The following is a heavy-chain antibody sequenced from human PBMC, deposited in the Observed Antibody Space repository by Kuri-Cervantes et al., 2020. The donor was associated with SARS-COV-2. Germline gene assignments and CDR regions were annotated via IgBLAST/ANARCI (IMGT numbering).Heavy chain of an antibody. CDR2: INPSGGAT. D-gene: IGHD5-24*01. CDR3: AREYGFNWFAP. CDR1: GYTFSGNY. Sequence: ASVPVSCKASGYTFSGNYMHWVRQAPGQGLEWMGMINPSGGATSYAQKLQGRVIMTRDTSTSTVYMELSSLRSDDPAVYYCAREYGFNWFAPWGQGTLVTVSS. J-gene: IGHJ5*02. V-gene: IGHV1-46*03.